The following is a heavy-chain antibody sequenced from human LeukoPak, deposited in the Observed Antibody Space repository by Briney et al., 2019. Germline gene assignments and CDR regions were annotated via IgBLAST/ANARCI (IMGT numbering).Heavy chain of an antibody. V-gene: IGHV4-34*01. J-gene: IGHJ5*02. CDR3: ARKARAETMFSRFDP. CDR2: INHSGST. CDR1: GGSFSGYY. D-gene: IGHD3-10*02. Sequence: SETLSLTCAVYGGSFSGYYWSWIRQPSGKGLEWIGEINHSGSTNYNPSLKSRVTISVDTSKNQFSLNLSSVTAADTAMYYCARKARAETMFSRFDPWGQGTLVTVSS.